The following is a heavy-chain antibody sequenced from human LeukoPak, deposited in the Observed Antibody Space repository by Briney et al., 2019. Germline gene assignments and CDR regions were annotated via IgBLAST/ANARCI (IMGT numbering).Heavy chain of an antibody. CDR3: AKGVPSCSTTSCYADY. J-gene: IGHJ4*02. V-gene: IGHV3-23*01. CDR2: ISGSGGST. CDR1: GFTFSSHA. D-gene: IGHD2-2*01. Sequence: GGSLRLSCAASGFTFSSHAMSWVRQAPGKGLEWVSAISGSGGSTYYADSVKGRFTISRDNSKNTLYLQMNSLRAEDTAAYYCAKGVPSCSTTSCYADYWGQGTLVTVSS.